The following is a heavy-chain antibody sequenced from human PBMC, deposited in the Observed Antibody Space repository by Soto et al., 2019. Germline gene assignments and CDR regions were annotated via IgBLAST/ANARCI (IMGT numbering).Heavy chain of an antibody. CDR2: INPNSGGT. Sequence: QVQLVQSGAEVKKPGASVKVSCKASGYTFTGYYMHWVRQAPGQGLEWMGWINPNSGGTNYAQKFQGWVNMTRDTSISTAYMELSRLRSDDTAVYYCARAAVVVVAATSNWFDPWGQGTLVTVSS. V-gene: IGHV1-2*04. J-gene: IGHJ5*02. CDR1: GYTFTGYY. D-gene: IGHD2-15*01. CDR3: ARAAVVVVAATSNWFDP.